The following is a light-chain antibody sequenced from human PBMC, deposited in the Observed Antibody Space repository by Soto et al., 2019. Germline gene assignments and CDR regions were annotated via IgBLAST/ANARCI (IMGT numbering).Light chain of an antibody. Sequence: SALTQSASVSGSLGQSITLSCTGAISYVGSSTLVSWYQHHPGKAPKLMIYEGSKRPSGVSNRFSGSKSGNTASLTISGLQAEDEADYYCCSYAGSSTFVFGTGTKVTVL. J-gene: IGLJ1*01. CDR1: ISYVGSSTL. CDR3: CSYAGSSTFV. V-gene: IGLV2-23*01. CDR2: EGS.